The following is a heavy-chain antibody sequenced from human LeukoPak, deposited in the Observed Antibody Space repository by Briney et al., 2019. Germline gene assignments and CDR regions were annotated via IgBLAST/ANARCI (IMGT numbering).Heavy chain of an antibody. CDR2: IYHSGST. J-gene: IGHJ5*02. Sequence: SETLSLTCTVSGGSMIRTDYYWGWIRQPPGKGLEWIGSIYHSGSTYYNPSLESRVSVSVDTSKSQFSLRLSSVTAADTAVYYCARVGLGYCSGGSCYYAGVGVPNWFDPWGQGTLVTVSS. V-gene: IGHV4-39*07. D-gene: IGHD2-15*01. CDR3: ARVGLGYCSGGSCYYAGVGVPNWFDP. CDR1: GGSMIRTDYY.